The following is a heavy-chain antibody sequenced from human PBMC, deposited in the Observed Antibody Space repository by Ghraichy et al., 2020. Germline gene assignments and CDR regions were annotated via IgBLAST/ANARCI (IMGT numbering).Heavy chain of an antibody. CDR1: GYTFTNYY. Sequence: ASVKVSCKASGYTFTNYYMHWVRQAPGQGLEWMGIINPSAGSTTYAQKFQGRVTMTRDTPTSTVYMELSSLRSDDTALYFCARAMTTVAYNWFDPWGQGTLVTVSS. CDR3: ARAMTTVAYNWFDP. J-gene: IGHJ5*02. CDR2: INPSAGST. D-gene: IGHD4-23*01. V-gene: IGHV1-46*01.